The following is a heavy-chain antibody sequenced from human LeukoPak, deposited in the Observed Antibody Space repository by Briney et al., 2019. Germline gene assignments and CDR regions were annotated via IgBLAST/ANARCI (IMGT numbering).Heavy chain of an antibody. Sequence: QSWGSLRLSCGASGFTFGSYAMSWVRQAPGKGLEWVSAISGIGGSTYYADSVKGRFTISRDNSKNTLYLQMNSLRAEDTAVYYCAKDPESVHSGSYGYWGQGTLLTVSS. CDR2: ISGIGGST. J-gene: IGHJ4*02. CDR3: AKDPESVHSGSYGY. V-gene: IGHV3-23*01. CDR1: GFTFGSYA. D-gene: IGHD1-26*01.